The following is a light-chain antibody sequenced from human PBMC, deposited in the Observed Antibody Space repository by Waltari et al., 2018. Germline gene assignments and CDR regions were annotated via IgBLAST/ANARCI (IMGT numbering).Light chain of an antibody. CDR1: SSNIGAGYD. J-gene: IGLJ1*01. V-gene: IGLV1-40*01. CDR3: QSYDSSQGV. CDR2: GNI. Sequence: QSVLTQPPSVSGAPGQRVTISCTGSSSNIGAGYDVHWYQQLPGTAPKLLIYGNINRPSGVPDRFSGSKSGTSASLAITGLQAEDEADYYCQSYDSSQGVFGTGTKVTVL.